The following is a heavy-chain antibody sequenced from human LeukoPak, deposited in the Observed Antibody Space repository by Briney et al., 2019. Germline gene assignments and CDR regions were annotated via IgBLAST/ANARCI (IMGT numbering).Heavy chain of an antibody. D-gene: IGHD6-13*01. V-gene: IGHV3-30*18. CDR3: AKGRGSSWVDY. CDR1: GFTFSSYG. Sequence: GGSLRLSCAASGFTFSSYGMHWVRQAPGKGLEWVAVISYDGSNKYYADSVKGRFTISRDNSKNTLYLQMNSLRAEDTAVYYCAKGRGSSWVDYWGQGTLVTVSS. J-gene: IGHJ4*02. CDR2: ISYDGSNK.